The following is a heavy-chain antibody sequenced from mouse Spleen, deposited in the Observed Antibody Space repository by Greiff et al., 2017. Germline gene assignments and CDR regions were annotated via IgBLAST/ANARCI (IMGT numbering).Heavy chain of an antibody. Sequence: DVKLVESGGGLVKPGGSLKLSCAASGFTFSDYGMHWVRQAPEKGLEWVAYISSGSSTIYYADTVKGRFTISRDNAKNTLFLQMTSLRSEDTAMYYCARGGGYPFAYWGQGTLVTVSA. D-gene: IGHD2-2*01. CDR3: ARGGGYPFAY. CDR1: GFTFSDYG. V-gene: IGHV5-17*01. J-gene: IGHJ3*01. CDR2: ISSGSSTI.